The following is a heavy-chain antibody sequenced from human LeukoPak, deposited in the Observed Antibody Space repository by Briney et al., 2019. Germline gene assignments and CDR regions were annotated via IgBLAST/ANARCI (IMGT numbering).Heavy chain of an antibody. CDR3: ARDIYSGLLAGYFDY. V-gene: IGHV3-30-3*01. D-gene: IGHD5-12*01. CDR2: IAYDGSNK. Sequence: GGSLRRSCAASGFTFSSSAMHWVRQAPGKGLEWVAVIAYDGSNKYYADSVKGRFTISRDNSKNTLYLQMNSLRAEDTAVYYCARDIYSGLLAGYFDYWGQGTLVTVSS. CDR1: GFTFSSSA. J-gene: IGHJ4*02.